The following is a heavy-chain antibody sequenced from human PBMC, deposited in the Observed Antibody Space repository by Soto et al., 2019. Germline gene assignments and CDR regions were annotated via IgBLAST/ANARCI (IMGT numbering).Heavy chain of an antibody. D-gene: IGHD1-26*01. V-gene: IGHV3-30*01. CDR2: VGSDGMHK. CDR3: ARDVIVDAPDYFHY. CDR1: GFTFTNCA. J-gene: IGHJ4*02. Sequence: QVQLVESGGGVVQPGRSLRLSCAASGFTFTNCAMHWVRQAQGKGLERVAVVGSDGMHKYYGDFVKGRFTISRDTSENTVYLQMDRLTSEDTAVYYCARDVIVDAPDYFHYWGRGTLVTVSS.